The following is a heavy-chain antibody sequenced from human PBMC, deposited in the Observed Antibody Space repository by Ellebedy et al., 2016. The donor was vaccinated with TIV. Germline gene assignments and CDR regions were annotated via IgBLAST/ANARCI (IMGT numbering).Heavy chain of an antibody. Sequence: SETLSLTXTVSGYSISSGYYWGWIRQPPGKGLEWIGSIYHSGSTYYNPSLKSRVTISVDTSKNQFSLKLSSVTAADTAVYYCAVRDGYFDYWGQGTLVTVSS. CDR1: GYSISSGYY. CDR2: IYHSGST. J-gene: IGHJ4*02. V-gene: IGHV4-38-2*02. D-gene: IGHD5-24*01. CDR3: AVRDGYFDY.